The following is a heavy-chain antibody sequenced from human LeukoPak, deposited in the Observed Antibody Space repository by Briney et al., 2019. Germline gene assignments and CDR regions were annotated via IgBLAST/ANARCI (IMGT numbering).Heavy chain of an antibody. Sequence: GGSLRLSCAASGFTSSDSYMTWVRQAPGKGVEWVAYISGSGHDIDYSDSVKGRFTISRDNAKNSLYLQMSSLRVEDTAVYYCTRDPRHFDSCGQGTLVTVSS. CDR2: ISGSGHDI. CDR1: GFTSSDSY. CDR3: TRDPRHFDS. J-gene: IGHJ5*01. D-gene: IGHD6-6*01. V-gene: IGHV3-11*04.